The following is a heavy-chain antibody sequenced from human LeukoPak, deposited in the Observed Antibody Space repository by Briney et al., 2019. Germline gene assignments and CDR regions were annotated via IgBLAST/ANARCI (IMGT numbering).Heavy chain of an antibody. CDR3: ASVNEYSSSSPFDY. CDR1: GGTFSSYA. J-gene: IGHJ4*02. V-gene: IGHV1-69*06. Sequence: ASVKVSCKASGGTFSSYAISWVRQAPGQGLEWMGGIIPIFGTANYAQKFQGRVTITADKSTSTAYMELSSLRSEDTAVYYCASVNEYSSSSPFDYWGQGTLVTVSS. CDR2: IIPIFGTA. D-gene: IGHD6-6*01.